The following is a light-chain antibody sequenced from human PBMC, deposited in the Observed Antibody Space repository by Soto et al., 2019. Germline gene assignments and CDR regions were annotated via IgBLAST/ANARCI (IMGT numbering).Light chain of an antibody. Sequence: DIVLTQSPATLYLSPGERATLSCRASQSVSSYFAWYQQKPGQAPRLLIYDASNRATGIPARFSGSGSGTDFTLTISSLEPEDFAVYYCQQRRNWPLTFGQGTRLEIK. CDR2: DAS. CDR3: QQRRNWPLT. J-gene: IGKJ5*01. V-gene: IGKV3-11*01. CDR1: QSVSSY.